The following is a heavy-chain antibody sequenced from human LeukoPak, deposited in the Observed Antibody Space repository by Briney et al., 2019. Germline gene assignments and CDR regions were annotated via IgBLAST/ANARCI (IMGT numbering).Heavy chain of an antibody. V-gene: IGHV4-31*03. Sequence: SETLSLTCTVSGGSISSGGYYWSWIRQHPGKGLEWIGYIYYSGSTYYNPSLKSRVTISVDTSKNQFSLKLSSVTAADTAVYYCARGGTIYGYFVLPFDYWGQGTLVTVSS. J-gene: IGHJ4*02. D-gene: IGHD5-18*01. CDR2: IYYSGST. CDR3: ARGGTIYGYFVLPFDY. CDR1: GGSISSGGYY.